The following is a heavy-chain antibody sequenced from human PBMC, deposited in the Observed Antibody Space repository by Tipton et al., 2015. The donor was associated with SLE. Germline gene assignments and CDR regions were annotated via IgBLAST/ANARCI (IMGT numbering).Heavy chain of an antibody. CDR2: IKQDGSDK. V-gene: IGHV3-7*01. Sequence: SLRLSCAASGFTFSSLWMTWVRQAPGKGLEWVANIKQDGSDKYYVDSVKGRFTISRDNAKNSLYLQMNTLRAEDTAVYYCAGGGLDSSWFWVYWGQGTLVTVSS. J-gene: IGHJ4*02. CDR3: AGGGLDSSWFWVY. CDR1: GFTFSSLW. D-gene: IGHD6-13*01.